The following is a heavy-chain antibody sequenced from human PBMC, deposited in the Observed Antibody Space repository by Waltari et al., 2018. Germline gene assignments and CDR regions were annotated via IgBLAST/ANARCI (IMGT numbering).Heavy chain of an antibody. D-gene: IGHD5-12*01. Sequence: QVQLQESGPGLVKPSETLSLTCTVSGGSISSHYWSWIRRPPGKGLEWIGYIYYSGSTNYNPSLKSRVTISVDTSKNQFSLKLSSVTAADTAVYYCARVSLDGYNSGFDYWGQGTLVTVSS. J-gene: IGHJ4*02. CDR2: IYYSGST. CDR1: GGSISSHY. V-gene: IGHV4-59*11. CDR3: ARVSLDGYNSGFDY.